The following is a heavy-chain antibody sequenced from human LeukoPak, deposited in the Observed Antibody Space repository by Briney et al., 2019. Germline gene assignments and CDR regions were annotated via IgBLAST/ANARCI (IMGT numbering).Heavy chain of an antibody. CDR3: ARDVGSYPYYFDY. J-gene: IGHJ4*02. CDR2: IIPIFGTA. Sequence: SVKVSCKTSGGTFSSYAISWVRQAPEQGLEWMGGIIPIFGTANYAQKFQGRVTITADESTSTAYMELSSLRSEDTAVYYCARDVGSYPYYFDYWGQGTLVTVSS. CDR1: GGTFSSYA. D-gene: IGHD1-26*01. V-gene: IGHV1-69*13.